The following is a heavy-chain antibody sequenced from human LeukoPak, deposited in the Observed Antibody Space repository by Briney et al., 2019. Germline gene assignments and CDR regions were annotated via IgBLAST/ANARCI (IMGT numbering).Heavy chain of an antibody. J-gene: IGHJ4*02. V-gene: IGHV2-5*01. CDR1: GFSLSTSGVG. CDR3: AHRGYCSGGSCYEFDY. CDR2: IYWNDDK. Sequence: SGPTLVNPTQTLTLTCTFSGFSLSTSGVGVGWIRQPPGKALEWLALIYWNDDKRYSPSLKSRLTITKDTSKNQVVLTMTNMDPVDTATYYCAHRGYCSGGSCYEFDYWGQGTLVTVSS. D-gene: IGHD2-15*01.